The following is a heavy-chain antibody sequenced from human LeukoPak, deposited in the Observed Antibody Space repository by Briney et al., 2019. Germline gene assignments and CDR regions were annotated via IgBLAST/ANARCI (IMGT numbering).Heavy chain of an antibody. Sequence: ASVKVSCKASGYTFTGYYMHWVRQAPGQGLEWMGRINPNSGGTNYAQKFQGRVTMTGDTSISTAYMELSRLRSDDTAVYYCARDRTRQLVRWGSSLDYWGQGTLVTVSS. CDR2: INPNSGGT. CDR1: GYTFTGYY. CDR3: ARDRTRQLVRWGSSLDY. V-gene: IGHV1-2*06. J-gene: IGHJ4*02. D-gene: IGHD6-13*01.